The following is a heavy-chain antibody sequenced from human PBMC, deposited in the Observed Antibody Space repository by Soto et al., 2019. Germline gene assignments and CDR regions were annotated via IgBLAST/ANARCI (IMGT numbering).Heavy chain of an antibody. Sequence: GGTLRLSCAASGFTFDDYAMHWVRQAPGKGLERVSGLSWNSGSIGYADSVKGRFSISRDNAKNSLYLQMNSLRAEDTALYYCAKEIRGSSSGNYRYCDYWGQGTRVTVSS. CDR3: AKEIRGSSSGNYRYCDY. J-gene: IGHJ4*02. CDR1: GFTFDDYA. V-gene: IGHV3-9*01. D-gene: IGHD6-6*01. CDR2: LSWNSGSI.